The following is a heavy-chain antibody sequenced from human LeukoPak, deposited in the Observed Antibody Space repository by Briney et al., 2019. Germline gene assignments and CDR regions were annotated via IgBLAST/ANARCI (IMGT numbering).Heavy chain of an antibody. CDR2: INWNGGST. D-gene: IGHD3-16*02. CDR1: GFTFDDYG. J-gene: IGHJ5*02. V-gene: IGHV3-20*01. Sequence: PGGSLRLSCAASGFTFDDYGMSWVRQAPGKGLEWVSGINWNGGSTGYADSVKGRFTISRDNAKNSLYLQMNSLRAEDTALYHCARVVVYYDYVWGSYRFNWFDPWGQGTLVTVSS. CDR3: ARVVVYYDYVWGSYRFNWFDP.